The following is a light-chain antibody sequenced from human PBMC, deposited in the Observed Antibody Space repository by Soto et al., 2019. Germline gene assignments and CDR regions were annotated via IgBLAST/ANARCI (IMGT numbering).Light chain of an antibody. CDR2: GAS. J-gene: IGKJ1*01. Sequence: EIVMTQSAATLSVSPGERVTLSCRASEGVSSNVAWYQQKPGQAPRLVIYGASTRATGTPARFSGSGSGTEFTLTISNLQSADFAVYSCQQYNDWPWTFGRGTKVEIK. V-gene: IGKV3D-15*01. CDR3: QQYNDWPWT. CDR1: EGVSSN.